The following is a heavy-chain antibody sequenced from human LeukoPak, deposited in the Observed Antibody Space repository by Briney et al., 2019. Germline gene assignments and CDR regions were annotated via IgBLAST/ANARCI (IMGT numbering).Heavy chain of an antibody. J-gene: IGHJ5*02. CDR1: GGSISSSNHY. V-gene: IGHV4-39*01. Sequence: SSETLSLTCTVSGGSISSSNHYWAWIRQPPGKGLEWIGSIYYSGSTFYSPSLKSRVNLSVDTSKNQFSLKLSSVTAADTVVYYCAREEASAGDHWGQGTLVTVSS. D-gene: IGHD6-13*01. CDR2: IYYSGST. CDR3: AREEASAGDH.